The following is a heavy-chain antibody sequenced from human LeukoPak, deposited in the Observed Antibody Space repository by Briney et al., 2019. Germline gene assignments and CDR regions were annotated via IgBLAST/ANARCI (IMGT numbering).Heavy chain of an antibody. D-gene: IGHD6-19*01. CDR2: IYNSGST. CDR1: GDSISSNY. V-gene: IGHV4-59*08. CDR3: ARQAGVAVAGSYYYYGMDV. J-gene: IGHJ6*02. Sequence: PSETLSLTCTVSGDSISSNYWSWIRQPPGKGLEWIGYIYNSGSTKYNPSLKSRVTISVDTSKNQFSLKLSSVTAADTAVYYCARQAGVAVAGSYYYYGMDVWGQGTTVTVSS.